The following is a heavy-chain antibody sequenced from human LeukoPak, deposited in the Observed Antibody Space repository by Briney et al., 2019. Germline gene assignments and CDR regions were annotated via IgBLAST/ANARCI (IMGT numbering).Heavy chain of an antibody. CDR1: GGSISSGGYY. D-gene: IGHD1-26*01. CDR2: IYYSGST. Sequence: SETLSLTCTVSGGSISSGGYYWSWIRQHPGKGLEWIGYIYYSGSTYYNPSLKSRVTISVDTSKNQFSLKLSSVTAADTAVYYCARAGAVPGGYYFDYWGQGTLVTVSS. CDR3: ARAGAVPGGYYFDY. V-gene: IGHV4-31*03. J-gene: IGHJ4*02.